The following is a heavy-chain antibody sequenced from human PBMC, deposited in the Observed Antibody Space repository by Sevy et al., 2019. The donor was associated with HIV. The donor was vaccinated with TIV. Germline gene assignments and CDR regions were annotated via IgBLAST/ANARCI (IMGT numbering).Heavy chain of an antibody. J-gene: IGHJ1*01. CDR3: ARGTTDGECFHH. D-gene: IGHD4-4*01. V-gene: IGHV3-66*01. Sequence: GGSLRLSCAASGFTVNSNYMGWVRQAPGKGLEWVSVIYSGGNTYHADSVKGRFTTSRDNSKNTLYLQMSGLRAEDTAVYFCARGTTDGECFHHWGQGTLVTVSS. CDR2: IYSGGNT. CDR1: GFTVNSNY.